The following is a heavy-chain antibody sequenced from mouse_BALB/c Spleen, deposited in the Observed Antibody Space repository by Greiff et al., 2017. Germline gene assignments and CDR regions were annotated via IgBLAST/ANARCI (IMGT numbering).Heavy chain of an antibody. Sequence: DVQLQESGPGLVKPSQSLSLTCTVTGYSITSDYAWNWIRQFPGNKLEWMGYISYSGSTSYNPSLKSRISITRDTSKNQFFLQLNSVTTEDTATYYCARSDYDGVMDYWGQGTSVTVSS. J-gene: IGHJ4*01. V-gene: IGHV3-2*02. CDR3: ARSDYDGVMDY. CDR2: ISYSGST. CDR1: GYSITSDYA. D-gene: IGHD2-4*01.